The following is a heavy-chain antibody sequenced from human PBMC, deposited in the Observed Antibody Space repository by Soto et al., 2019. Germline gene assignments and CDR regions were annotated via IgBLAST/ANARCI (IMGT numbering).Heavy chain of an antibody. D-gene: IGHD3-10*01. Sequence: ASVKVSCKASGYNFILHGISWVRQAPGQGLEWMGWISAYNGNTNYAQNFQDRVTMTTDPSTSTVNMELRSLRSDDTAVYYCARVWYDGNSGAFDIWGKGTKVTVSS. CDR2: ISAYNGNT. CDR1: GYNFILHG. J-gene: IGHJ3*02. CDR3: ARVWYDGNSGAFDI. V-gene: IGHV1-18*01.